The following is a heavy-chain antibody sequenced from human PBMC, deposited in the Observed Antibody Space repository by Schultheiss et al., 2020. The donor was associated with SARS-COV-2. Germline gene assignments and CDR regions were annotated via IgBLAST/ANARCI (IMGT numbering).Heavy chain of an antibody. V-gene: IGHV3-74*01. D-gene: IGHD6-13*01. J-gene: IGHJ4*02. CDR3: ARGETGEYSSHFDY. CDR2: INSEGSST. CDR1: GFTFSSYW. Sequence: GGSLRLSCAASGFTFSSYWMHWVRQGPGKGLVWVSRINSEGSSTSYADSVKGRFTISRDNAKNSLYLQMNSLRAEDTAVYYCARGETGEYSSHFDYWGQGTLVTVSS.